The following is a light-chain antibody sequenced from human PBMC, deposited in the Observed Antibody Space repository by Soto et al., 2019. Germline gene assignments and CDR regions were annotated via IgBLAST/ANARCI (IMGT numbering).Light chain of an antibody. CDR2: GAS. V-gene: IGKV3-20*01. J-gene: IGKJ5*01. CDR1: QSVSSSY. Sequence: VVFTHSPVTLPLPPRAIPTFSCRASQSVSSSYVAWYQQKRGQAPRLLMYGASSRATGIPDRFSGSGSGTDFTLTISRLEPEDFVLYYCQHFRAFGQGTRLEI. CDR3: QHFRA.